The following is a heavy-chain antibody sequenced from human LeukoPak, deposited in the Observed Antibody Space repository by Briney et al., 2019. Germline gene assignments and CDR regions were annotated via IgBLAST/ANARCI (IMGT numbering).Heavy chain of an antibody. Sequence: PGGSLRLSCAASGFTFINYWMSWVRQAPGKGLEWVANIKQDGSDKDYVDSVKGRFTISRDNAKNSLYLQMNSLRADDTAVYYCARFAAGGSYYYYMDVWGKGTTVTVSS. J-gene: IGHJ6*03. CDR2: IKQDGSDK. CDR3: ARFAAGGSYYYYMDV. CDR1: GFTFINYW. V-gene: IGHV3-7*01. D-gene: IGHD6-25*01.